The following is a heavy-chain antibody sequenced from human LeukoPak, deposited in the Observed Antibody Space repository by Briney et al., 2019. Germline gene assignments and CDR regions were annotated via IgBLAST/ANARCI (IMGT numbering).Heavy chain of an antibody. V-gene: IGHV4-59*01. D-gene: IGHD6-13*01. CDR2: VYYSGST. J-gene: IGHJ5*02. Sequence: SETLSLTCTVSGGSISSYYWSWIRQPPGKGLEWIGYVYYSGSTNYNPSLKSRVTISVDTSKNQFSLKLNSVTAADTAVYYCARADYTSSWYWFDPWGQGTLVTVSS. CDR1: GGSISSYY. CDR3: ARADYTSSWYWFDP.